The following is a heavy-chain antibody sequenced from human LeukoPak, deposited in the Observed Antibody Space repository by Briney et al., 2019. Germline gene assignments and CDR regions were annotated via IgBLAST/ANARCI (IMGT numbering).Heavy chain of an antibody. D-gene: IGHD2-15*01. Sequence: PSETLCLTCTVSGGSISNYYWSWIRQPPGKGLEWIGYIYYIGSTHYNPSLESRVTLSVEMSKNQFSLKLSSVTAADTAVYYCARLLASGLGGRNWYFDLWGRGTLVTVSS. J-gene: IGHJ2*01. CDR2: IYYIGST. CDR1: GGSISNYY. CDR3: ARLLASGLGGRNWYFDL. V-gene: IGHV4-59*08.